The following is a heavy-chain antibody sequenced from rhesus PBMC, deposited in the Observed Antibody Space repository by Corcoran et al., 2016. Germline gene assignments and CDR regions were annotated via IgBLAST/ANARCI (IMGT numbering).Heavy chain of an antibody. CDR1: GASFSSNW. CDR3: AREKDAY. Sequence: QVQLQESGPGLVKPSETLSLTCTVSGASFSSNWWTWSRQPPGKGLEWIWDIDGNMGRPNYNPSLKIRVTISKDASKNHFSLELSAVTAADTVVYYCAREKDAYWGQGVLVTVSS. V-gene: IGHV4-80*01. CDR2: IDGNMGRP. J-gene: IGHJ4*01.